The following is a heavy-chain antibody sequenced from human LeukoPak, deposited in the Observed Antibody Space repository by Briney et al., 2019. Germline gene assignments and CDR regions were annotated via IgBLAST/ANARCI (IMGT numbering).Heavy chain of an antibody. V-gene: IGHV3-30*02. Sequence: GGSLRLSCAASGFTFSSYGMTWVRQAPGKGLEWVAFIRYDGRNKYYADSVKGRFTISRDNSKNTLYRQMNSLRAEDTAVYYCARDSNPYYDFWSGYYTGPAYWGQGTLVTVSS. CDR1: GFTFSSYG. CDR2: IRYDGRNK. J-gene: IGHJ4*02. CDR3: ARDSNPYYDFWSGYYTGPAY. D-gene: IGHD3-3*01.